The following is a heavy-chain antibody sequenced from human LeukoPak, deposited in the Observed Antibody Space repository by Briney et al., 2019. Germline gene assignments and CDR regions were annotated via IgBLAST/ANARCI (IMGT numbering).Heavy chain of an antibody. J-gene: IGHJ4*02. V-gene: IGHV4-34*01. D-gene: IGHD6-19*01. CDR3: ARTYSSGQGAYY. CDR1: GGSSSGYY. CDR2: INHSGST. Sequence: SETLSLTCAVYGGSSSGYYWNWIRQPPGKGLEWIGEINHSGSTNYNPSLKSRVTISLDTSKNRFSLKLSSVTAADTAVYYCARTYSSGQGAYYWGQGTLVTVSS.